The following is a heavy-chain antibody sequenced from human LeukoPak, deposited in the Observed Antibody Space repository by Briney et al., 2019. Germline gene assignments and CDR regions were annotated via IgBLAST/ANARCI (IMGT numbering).Heavy chain of an antibody. D-gene: IGHD2-2*01. J-gene: IGHJ5*02. CDR3: ARGPNIVVVPAAIGFDH. CDR2: INHSGST. Sequence: SETLSLTCAVYGGSFSGYYWSWIRQPPGKGLEWIWEINHSGSTNYNPSLKSRVTISVDTSKNQFSLKLSSVTAADTSVYYCARGPNIVVVPAAIGFDHWGQGTLVTVSS. CDR1: GGSFSGYY. V-gene: IGHV4-34*01.